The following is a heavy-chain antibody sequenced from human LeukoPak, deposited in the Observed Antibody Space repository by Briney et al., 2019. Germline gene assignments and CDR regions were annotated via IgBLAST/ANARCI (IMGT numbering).Heavy chain of an antibody. Sequence: GGSLRLSCSASGFTFSSYSMHWVRQAPGKGLEWVAVISYDGNNKYDADSVKGRFTISRDNSKNTLYLQMNSLRAEDTAVYYCARLPGYCSSNSCYKMTIPFDYWGQGTLVTASS. CDR1: GFTFSSYS. CDR3: ARLPGYCSSNSCYKMTIPFDY. J-gene: IGHJ4*02. D-gene: IGHD2-2*02. V-gene: IGHV3-30-3*01. CDR2: ISYDGNNK.